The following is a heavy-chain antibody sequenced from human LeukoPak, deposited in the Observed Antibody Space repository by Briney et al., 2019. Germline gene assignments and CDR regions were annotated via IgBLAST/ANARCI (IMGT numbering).Heavy chain of an antibody. CDR1: GYSFTSYW. V-gene: IGHV5-51*01. CDR3: ARGHDYGDYGPNWFDP. D-gene: IGHD4-17*01. Sequence: GESLKISCKGSGYSFTSYWIGWVRQMPGKGLEWMGIIYPGDSNTRHSTSFQGQVTISADKSISTAYLQWSSLKASDTAMYYCARGHDYGDYGPNWFDPWGQGPLVTVPS. J-gene: IGHJ5*02. CDR2: IYPGDSNT.